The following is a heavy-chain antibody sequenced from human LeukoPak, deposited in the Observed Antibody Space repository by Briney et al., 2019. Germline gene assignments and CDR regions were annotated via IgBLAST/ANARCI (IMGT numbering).Heavy chain of an antibody. CDR2: ISVSGGST. CDR3: AKDRGLSGDSSDPYYFDY. CDR1: GFPFSSFA. D-gene: IGHD3-22*01. Sequence: PGGSLRLPCAASGFPFSSFAMRGARRAPGKGWEGVSAISVSGGSTYYADSVKGRFTISRDNSKNTLYLQMNSLRAEDTAVYYCAKDRGLSGDSSDPYYFDYWGQGTLVTVSS. J-gene: IGHJ4*02. V-gene: IGHV3-23*01.